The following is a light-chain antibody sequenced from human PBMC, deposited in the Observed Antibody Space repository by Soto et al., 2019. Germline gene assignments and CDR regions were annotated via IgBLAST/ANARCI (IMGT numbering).Light chain of an antibody. CDR2: DAS. CDR3: QQYDNLPPFT. Sequence: DIQMTQSPSSLSASVGDRVTITCQASQDISNYLNWYQQKPGKAPKLLIYDASNLETGVPSRFSESGSGTDFTFTISSLQPEDIATYYCQQYDNLPPFTFGPGTKVDI. J-gene: IGKJ3*01. V-gene: IGKV1-33*01. CDR1: QDISNY.